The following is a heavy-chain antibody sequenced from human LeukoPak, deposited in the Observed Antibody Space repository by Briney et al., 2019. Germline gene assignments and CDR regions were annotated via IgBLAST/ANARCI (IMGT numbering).Heavy chain of an antibody. J-gene: IGHJ4*02. D-gene: IGHD3-22*01. CDR2: IYYSGST. Sequence: SETLSLTCTVSGGSISSSSYYWGWIRQPPGKGLERIGSIYYSGSTYYNPSLKSRVTISVDTSKNQFSLKLSSVTAADTAVYYCARLIEDYYDSSGYFDYWGQGTLVTVSS. CDR1: GGSISSSSYY. V-gene: IGHV4-39*01. CDR3: ARLIEDYYDSSGYFDY.